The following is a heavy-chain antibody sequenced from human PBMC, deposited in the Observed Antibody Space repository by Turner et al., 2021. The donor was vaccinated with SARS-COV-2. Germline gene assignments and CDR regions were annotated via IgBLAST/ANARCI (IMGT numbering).Heavy chain of an antibody. CDR2: ISYDGSNK. CDR1: GFPFSSYG. CDR3: AKQLGLYSNPMYYFDY. V-gene: IGHV3-30*18. J-gene: IGHJ4*02. Sequence: QVQLVESGGGVVQPGRSLRPPCAASGFPFSSYGMHWVRQGPGKGLEWVAVISYDGSNKYYADSVKGRFTISRDNSKNTLYLQMNSLRAEDTAVYYCAKQLGLYSNPMYYFDYWGQGTLVTVSS. D-gene: IGHD4-4*01.